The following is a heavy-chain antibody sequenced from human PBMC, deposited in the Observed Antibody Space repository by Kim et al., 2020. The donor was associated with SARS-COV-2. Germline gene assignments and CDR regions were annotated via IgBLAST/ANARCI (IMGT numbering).Heavy chain of an antibody. CDR1: GFTFSSYG. CDR2: IWYDGSNK. CDR3: AKDVILDGPIERGWFDP. J-gene: IGHJ5*02. Sequence: GGSLRLSCAASGFTFSSYGMHWVRQAPGKGLEWVAVIWYDGSNKYYADSVKGRFTISRDNSKNTLYLQMNSLRAEDTAVYYCAKDVILDGPIERGWFDPWGQGTLVTVSS. D-gene: IGHD3-16*02. V-gene: IGHV3-33*06.